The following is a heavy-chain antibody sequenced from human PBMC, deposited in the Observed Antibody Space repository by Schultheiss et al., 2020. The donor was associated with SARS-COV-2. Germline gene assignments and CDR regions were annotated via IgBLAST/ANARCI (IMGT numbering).Heavy chain of an antibody. J-gene: IGHJ4*02. CDR3: AKGDWGQFDY. D-gene: IGHD7-27*01. V-gene: IGHV3-23*01. Sequence: GGSLRLSCSASGFTFSSYAMSWVRQAPGKGLEWVSANSGSGGSTYYADSVKGRFTISRDNSKNTLYLQMNSLRAEDTAVYYCAKGDWGQFDYWGQGTLVTVSS. CDR1: GFTFSSYA. CDR2: NSGSGGST.